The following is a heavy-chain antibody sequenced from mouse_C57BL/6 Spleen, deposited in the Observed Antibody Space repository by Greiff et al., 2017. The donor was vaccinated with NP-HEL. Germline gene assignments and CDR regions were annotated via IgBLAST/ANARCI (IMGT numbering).Heavy chain of an antibody. Sequence: QVQLKESGPELVKPGASVKISCKASGYTFTDYYIHWVKQRPGQGLEWIGWIFPGSGRTYYNEKFKGKATLTVDKSSSTAYMLLSSLTSDDSAVYFCARIYYAHFDYWGQGTTLTVSS. CDR3: ARIYYAHFDY. D-gene: IGHD2-1*01. CDR1: GYTFTDYY. CDR2: IFPGSGRT. J-gene: IGHJ2*01. V-gene: IGHV1-75*01.